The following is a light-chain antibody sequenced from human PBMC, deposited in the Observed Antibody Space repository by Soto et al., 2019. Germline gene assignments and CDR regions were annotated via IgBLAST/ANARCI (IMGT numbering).Light chain of an antibody. CDR2: GAS. V-gene: IGKV3-20*01. CDR1: QSVSNNY. Sequence: EIVLTHSPGTLSLSPGERATLSCSSSQSVSNNYLAWYQQKPGQAPRLLIYGASNRATGIPDRFSGSGSGTDFTLTISRLEPEDFAVYYCQQYGDSLSITFGQGTRLEIK. CDR3: QQYGDSLSIT. J-gene: IGKJ5*01.